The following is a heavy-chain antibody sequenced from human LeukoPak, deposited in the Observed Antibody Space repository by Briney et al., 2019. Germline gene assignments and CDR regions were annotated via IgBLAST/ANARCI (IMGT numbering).Heavy chain of an antibody. D-gene: IGHD3-22*01. CDR3: ARSQGALSPVNYHYYYMDV. CDR2: IYTSGST. V-gene: IGHV4-61*02. Sequence: SETLPLTCTVSGGSISSGSYYWSWIRQPAGKGLEWIGRIYTSGSTNYNPSLKSRVAISVDTSKNQFSLRLSSVTAADTAVYYCARSQGALSPVNYHYYYMDVWGKGTTVTVSS. CDR1: GGSISSGSYY. J-gene: IGHJ6*03.